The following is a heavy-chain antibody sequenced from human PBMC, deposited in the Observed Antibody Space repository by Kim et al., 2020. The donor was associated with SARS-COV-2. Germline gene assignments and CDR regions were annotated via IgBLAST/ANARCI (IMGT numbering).Heavy chain of an antibody. Sequence: GGSLRLSCAASGLTFSSYAMSWVRQAPGKGLEWVSAISGSGGSTYYADSVKGRFTISRDNSKNTLYLQMNSLRAEDTAVYYCAKDPTMIVEVAFFDYWGQGTLVTVSS. D-gene: IGHD3-22*01. V-gene: IGHV3-23*01. CDR3: AKDPTMIVEVAFFDY. CDR1: GLTFSSYA. CDR2: ISGSGGST. J-gene: IGHJ4*02.